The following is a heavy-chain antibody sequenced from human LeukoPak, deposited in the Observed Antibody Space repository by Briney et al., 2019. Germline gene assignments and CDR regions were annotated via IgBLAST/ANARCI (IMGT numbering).Heavy chain of an antibody. J-gene: IGHJ3*02. CDR1: GGSISSSSYY. CDR2: IYYSGST. Sequence: SETLSLTCTVSGGSISSSSYYWGWIRQPPGKGLEWIGSIYYSGSTYYNPSLQSRVTISVDTSKNQFSLKLSSVTAADTAVYYCARDSGRGRYSSGWYESLPRFGAFDIWGQGTMVTVSS. D-gene: IGHD6-19*01. CDR3: ARDSGRGRYSSGWYESLPRFGAFDI. V-gene: IGHV4-39*07.